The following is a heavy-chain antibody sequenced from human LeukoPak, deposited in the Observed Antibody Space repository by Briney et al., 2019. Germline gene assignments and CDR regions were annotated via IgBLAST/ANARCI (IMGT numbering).Heavy chain of an antibody. CDR1: GGSFSSYY. V-gene: IGHV4-59*01. Sequence: SETLSLTCAVYGGSFSSYYWSWIRQPPGKGLEWIGCIYYSGSTNYNPSLKSRVTISVDTSKNQFSLKLSSVAAADTAVYYCATGGWYYYFDYWGQGTLVTVSS. J-gene: IGHJ4*02. D-gene: IGHD6-19*01. CDR2: IYYSGST. CDR3: ATGGWYYYFDY.